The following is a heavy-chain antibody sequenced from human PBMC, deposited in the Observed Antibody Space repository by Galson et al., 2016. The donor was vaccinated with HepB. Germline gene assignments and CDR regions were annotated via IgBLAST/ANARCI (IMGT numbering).Heavy chain of an antibody. CDR1: GFTFSNYA. D-gene: IGHD3-3*01. V-gene: IGHV3-23*01. CDR3: AKSLLLEWFSPHDYYYYGMDV. Sequence: SLRLSCAASGFTFSNYAMSWVRQAPGKGLEWVSAISGSGGSTYYADSVKGRFTISRDNSKNTLYLQMNSLRSEDTAVYYCAKSLLLEWFSPHDYYYYGMDVWGQGTTVTVSS. CDR2: ISGSGGST. J-gene: IGHJ6*02.